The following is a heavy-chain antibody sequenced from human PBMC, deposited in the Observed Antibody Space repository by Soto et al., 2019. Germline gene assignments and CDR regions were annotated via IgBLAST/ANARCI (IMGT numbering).Heavy chain of an antibody. Sequence: GGSLRLSRAVSGFTFGSYWMNWVRLIPGKGLEWVAYIKPDGSATYYVDSVKGRFTISRDNAKNSLYLQMNSLRVEDTSVYYCARAGYCGPGCYYYFDYWGQGTLVTVSS. V-gene: IGHV3-7*01. CDR3: ARAGYCGPGCYYYFDY. CDR1: GFTFGSYW. J-gene: IGHJ4*02. D-gene: IGHD2-21*02. CDR2: IKPDGSAT.